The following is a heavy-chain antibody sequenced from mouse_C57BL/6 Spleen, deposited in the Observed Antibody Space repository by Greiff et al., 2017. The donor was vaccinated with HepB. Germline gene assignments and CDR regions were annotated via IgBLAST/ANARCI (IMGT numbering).Heavy chain of an antibody. CDR2: IYPYNDGT. Sequence: VHVKQSGPELVKPGASVKMSCKASGYTFTSYVMHWVKQKPGQGLEWIGYIYPYNDGTKYNEKFKGKATLTSDKSSSTAYMELSSLTSEDSAVYYCAGDSYYYGSSYVDYGGQGTTLTVAS. CDR1: GYTFTSYV. CDR3: AGDSYYYGSSYVDY. J-gene: IGHJ2*01. D-gene: IGHD1-1*01. V-gene: IGHV1-14*01.